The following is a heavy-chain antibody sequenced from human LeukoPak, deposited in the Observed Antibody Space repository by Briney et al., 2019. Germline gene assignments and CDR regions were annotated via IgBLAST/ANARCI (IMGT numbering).Heavy chain of an antibody. CDR1: GFTFSSYG. Sequence: GAFLRLSCAASGFTFSSYGMHWVRQAPGKGLEWVAVIPYDPSTKYYADSVKDRFTISRDYSKNTLYLQMNSLRAEDTAVYYCAKDRIVGAKGGQGTLVT. V-gene: IGHV3-30*18. J-gene: IGHJ4*02. CDR3: AKDRIVGAK. D-gene: IGHD1-26*01. CDR2: IPYDPSTK.